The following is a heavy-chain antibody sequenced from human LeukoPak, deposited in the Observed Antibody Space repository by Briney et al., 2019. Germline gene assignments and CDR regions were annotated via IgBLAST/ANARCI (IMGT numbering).Heavy chain of an antibody. V-gene: IGHV3-30-3*01. CDR2: ISYDGSNK. D-gene: IGHD2-21*02. J-gene: IGHJ4*02. Sequence: PGGSLRLSCAASGFTFSSYAMHWVRQAPGKGLEWVAVISYDGSNKYYADSVKGRFTISRDNSKNTLYLQMNSLRAEDTAVYYCVKGNTAIHYWGQGTLVTVSS. CDR3: VKGNTAIHY. CDR1: GFTFSSYA.